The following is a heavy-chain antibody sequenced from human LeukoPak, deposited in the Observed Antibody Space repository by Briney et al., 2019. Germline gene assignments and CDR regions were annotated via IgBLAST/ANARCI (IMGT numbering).Heavy chain of an antibody. CDR3: AKKSGGDCHDY. J-gene: IGHJ4*02. Sequence: GGSLRLSCAASGLTFSTYAMSWVRQAPGKGLEWVSAISGSGGSTYYADSVKGRFTISRDNSKNTLYLQMNSLRAEDTALYYCAKKSGGDCHDYWGQGTLVTVSS. CDR2: ISGSGGST. D-gene: IGHD2-21*02. CDR1: GLTFSTYA. V-gene: IGHV3-23*01.